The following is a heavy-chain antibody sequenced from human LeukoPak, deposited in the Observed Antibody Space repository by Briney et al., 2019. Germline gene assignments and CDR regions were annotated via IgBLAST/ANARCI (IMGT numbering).Heavy chain of an antibody. CDR2: ISSDGSIK. CDR1: KFTFSHYG. V-gene: IGHV3-30*18. J-gene: IGHJ4*02. CDR3: VKEYHSRGFGAYFDY. D-gene: IGHD3-3*01. Sequence: GGSLRLSCTASKFTFSHYGMQWVRQAPGKGLEWVAVISSDGSIKVYADSVKGRFTLSRDSSINTVDLQMNSLRAEDTAVYYCVKEYHSRGFGAYFDYWGQGTLVTVSS.